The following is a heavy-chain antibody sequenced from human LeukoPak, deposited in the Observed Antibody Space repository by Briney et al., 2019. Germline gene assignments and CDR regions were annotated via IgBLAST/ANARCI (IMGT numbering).Heavy chain of an antibody. CDR2: MHYSGSS. D-gene: IGHD5-18*01. V-gene: IGHV4-59*01. J-gene: IGHJ3*02. Sequence: SETLSLTYTVSGDSISSYYCSWIRQSPGKGLEWIGYMHYSGSSDYNPSLRSRVTISVDTSKNQFSLNLRSVTAADTAVYYCARRRGSGTQLWKYDAFDIWGQGTLVTVSS. CDR1: GDSISSYY. CDR3: ARRRGSGTQLWKYDAFDI.